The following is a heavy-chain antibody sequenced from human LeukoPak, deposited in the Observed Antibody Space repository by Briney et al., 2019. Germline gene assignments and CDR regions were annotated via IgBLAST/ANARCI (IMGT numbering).Heavy chain of an antibody. CDR1: GYTFTSYG. D-gene: IGHD5-18*01. V-gene: IGHV1-18*01. Sequence: ASVKVSCKASGYTFTSYGIIWVRQAPGQGLEWMGWISAYNGNTNYAQKLQGRVTMTTDTSTSTAYMVLRSLRSDDTAVYYCARDVGGYSYGPGAFDIWGQGTMVTVSS. J-gene: IGHJ3*02. CDR3: ARDVGGYSYGPGAFDI. CDR2: ISAYNGNT.